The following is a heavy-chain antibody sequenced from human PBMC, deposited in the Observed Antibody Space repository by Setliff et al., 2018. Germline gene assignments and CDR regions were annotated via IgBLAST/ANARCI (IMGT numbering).Heavy chain of an antibody. CDR3: AISTLAICSGGSCPDAFDV. J-gene: IGHJ3*01. Sequence: ASVKVSCKASGYSFTSFSITWVRQAPGQGLEWLGWISSYNGRTGYPQKFQDRVSLTTDTSTGAAHMELRSLRSDDTAVYYCAISTLAICSGGSCPDAFDVWGQGTMVTVSS. D-gene: IGHD2-15*01. CDR2: ISSYNGRT. V-gene: IGHV1-18*01. CDR1: GYSFTSFS.